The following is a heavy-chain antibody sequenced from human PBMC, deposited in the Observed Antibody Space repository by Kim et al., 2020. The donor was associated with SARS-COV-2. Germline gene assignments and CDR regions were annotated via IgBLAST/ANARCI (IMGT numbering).Heavy chain of an antibody. CDR2: ISSNGGST. Sequence: GGSLRLSCAASGFTFSSYAMHWVRQAPGKGLEYVSAISSNGGSTYYADSVKGRFTISRDNSKNTLYLQMGSLRAEDMAVYYCARGPPDYCSSTSCYTDFDYWGQGTLVTVSS. D-gene: IGHD2-2*02. V-gene: IGHV3-64*02. CDR3: ARGPPDYCSSTSCYTDFDY. CDR1: GFTFSSYA. J-gene: IGHJ4*02.